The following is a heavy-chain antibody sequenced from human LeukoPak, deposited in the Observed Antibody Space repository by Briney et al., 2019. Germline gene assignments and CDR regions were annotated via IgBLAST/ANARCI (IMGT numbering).Heavy chain of an antibody. CDR1: GGSISSYY. D-gene: IGHD3-3*01. Sequence: SETLSLTCTVSGGSISSYYWSWIRQPAGKGLEWIGRIYTSGSTNYNPSLKSRVTMSVDTSKNQFSLKLSSVTAADTAVYYCARDPALYDSRANWFDPWGQGTLVTVSS. V-gene: IGHV4-4*07. J-gene: IGHJ5*02. CDR3: ARDPALYDSRANWFDP. CDR2: IYTSGST.